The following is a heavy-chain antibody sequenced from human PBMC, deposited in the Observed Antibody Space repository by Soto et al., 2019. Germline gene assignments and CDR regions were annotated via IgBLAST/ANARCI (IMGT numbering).Heavy chain of an antibody. CDR1: GGSISSGGHS. J-gene: IGHJ4*02. D-gene: IGHD6-13*01. CDR2: IYHSGST. Sequence: PSETLSLTCAVSGGSISSGGHSWNWIRQPPGKGLEWIAYIYHSGSTYYNPSLESRVTISIDRSKNQFSLKLSSVTAADTAVYYFARGGSSWPLFHDWGQGTLVPVSS. V-gene: IGHV4-30-2*01. CDR3: ARGGSSWPLFHD.